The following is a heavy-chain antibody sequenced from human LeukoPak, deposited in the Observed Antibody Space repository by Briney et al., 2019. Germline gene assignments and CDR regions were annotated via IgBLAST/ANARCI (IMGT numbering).Heavy chain of an antibody. CDR2: ISGSGGST. D-gene: IGHD5-24*01. CDR1: GFTFNNYA. Sequence: GGSLRLSCAASGFTFNNYAMTWVRQAPGKGLEWVSAISGSGGSTYYADSVKGRFTISRDNSRNTLYLQMNSLRAEDTAVYYCANRDPDWFDPWGQGTLVTVSS. J-gene: IGHJ5*02. CDR3: ANRDPDWFDP. V-gene: IGHV3-23*01.